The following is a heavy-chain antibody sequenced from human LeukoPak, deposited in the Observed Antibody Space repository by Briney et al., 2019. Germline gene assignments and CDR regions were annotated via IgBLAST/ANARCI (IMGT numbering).Heavy chain of an antibody. CDR2: IWYDGSNK. D-gene: IGHD6-13*01. Sequence: PGRSLRLSCAASGFTFSSYGMHWVRQAPGKGLEWVAVIWYDGSNKYYADSVKGRFTISRDNGKNSLYLQMNSLRVEDTAIYYCARAGGTSWADYWGQGTLVTVSS. V-gene: IGHV3-33*01. CDR1: GFTFSSYG. J-gene: IGHJ4*02. CDR3: ARAGGTSWADY.